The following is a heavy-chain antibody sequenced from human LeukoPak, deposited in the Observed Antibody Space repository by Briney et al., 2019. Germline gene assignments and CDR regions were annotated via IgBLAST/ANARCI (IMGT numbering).Heavy chain of an antibody. Sequence: PGRSLRLSCAASGFTFSSYDMHWVRQAPGKGLEWVSVISSDENNKYYADSVKGRFTISRDNSKNTLYLQMSSLRPEGTAVYYCAKEGRWLQLGGAFDIWGQGTMVTVSS. V-gene: IGHV3-30*18. CDR1: GFTFSSYD. CDR2: ISSDENNK. D-gene: IGHD5-24*01. J-gene: IGHJ3*02. CDR3: AKEGRWLQLGGAFDI.